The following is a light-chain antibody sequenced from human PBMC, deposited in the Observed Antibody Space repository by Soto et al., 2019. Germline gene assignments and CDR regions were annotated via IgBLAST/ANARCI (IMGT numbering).Light chain of an antibody. V-gene: IGKV1-9*01. CDR2: DAS. CDR1: QGINNY. J-gene: IGKJ2*01. Sequence: DIQLTQSPSFLSASVGDRVTVTCRASQGINNYLAWFQQKPGKAPKLVIYDASTLQSGVPSRFSGSGSGTEFALTISSLQTEDFATYFCQQLSNYPYTFGQGTKLEIK. CDR3: QQLSNYPYT.